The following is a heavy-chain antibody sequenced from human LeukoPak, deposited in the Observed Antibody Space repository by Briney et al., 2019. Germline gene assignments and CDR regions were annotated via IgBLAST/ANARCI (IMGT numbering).Heavy chain of an antibody. Sequence: SETLSLTCAVYGGSFSGYYWSWIRQPPGKGLEWIGEINHSGSTNYNPSLKSRVTISVDTSKNQFTLKLSSVTAADTAVYYCAGSRVTMVRGVIITSPYYYGMDVWGKGTTVTVFS. D-gene: IGHD3-10*01. J-gene: IGHJ6*04. CDR1: GGSFSGYY. V-gene: IGHV4-34*01. CDR3: AGSRVTMVRGVIITSPYYYGMDV. CDR2: INHSGST.